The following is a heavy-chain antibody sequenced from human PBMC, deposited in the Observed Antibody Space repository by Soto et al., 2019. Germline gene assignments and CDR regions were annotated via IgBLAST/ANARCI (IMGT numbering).Heavy chain of an antibody. Sequence: GGSLRLSCAASGFTFSSYAMHWVRQAPGKGLEWVAVISYDGSNKYYADSVKGRFTISRDNSKNTLYLQMNSLRAEDTAVYYCARYDYYDSSGYQPPDSSNDAFDIWGQGTMVTVSS. CDR1: GFTFSSYA. D-gene: IGHD3-22*01. V-gene: IGHV3-30-3*01. CDR2: ISYDGSNK. J-gene: IGHJ3*02. CDR3: ARYDYYDSSGYQPPDSSNDAFDI.